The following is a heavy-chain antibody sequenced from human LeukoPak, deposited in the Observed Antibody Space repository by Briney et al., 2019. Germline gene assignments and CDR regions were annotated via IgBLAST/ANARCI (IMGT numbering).Heavy chain of an antibody. J-gene: IGHJ6*02. CDR2: ISSSGSTI. D-gene: IGHD3-10*01. Sequence: GGSLRLSCAASGFTFSSYEMNWVRQAPGKGLEWVSYISSSGSTIYYADSVKGRFTISRDNAKNSLYLQMNSLRAEDTAVYYCAKASGDYPLYYYGMDVWGQGTTVTVS. CDR3: AKASGDYPLYYYGMDV. V-gene: IGHV3-48*03. CDR1: GFTFSSYE.